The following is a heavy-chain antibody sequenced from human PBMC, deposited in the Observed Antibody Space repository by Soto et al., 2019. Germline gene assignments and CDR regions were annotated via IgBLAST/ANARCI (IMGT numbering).Heavy chain of an antibody. D-gene: IGHD3-3*01. CDR1: GLTLSSYG. J-gene: IGHJ6*02. Sequence: RGCMRLSCGAAGLTLSSYGMLWVRQAPGKGLEWVGVISYNGSNKYKADNVKSRFTIARDNSKNTLYLQMNSRRAEDTAVYYCAKGHPHILRLLEWSRKGYYYGMDVWGQGTTVTVSS. V-gene: IGHV3-30*18. CDR3: AKGHPHILRLLEWSRKGYYYGMDV. CDR2: ISYNGSNK.